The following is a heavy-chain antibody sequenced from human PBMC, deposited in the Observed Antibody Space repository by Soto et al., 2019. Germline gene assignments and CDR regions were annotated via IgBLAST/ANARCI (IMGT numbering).Heavy chain of an antibody. D-gene: IGHD3-10*01. CDR3: ARAPGKMVRGRAWFDP. CDR2: IYYSGST. J-gene: IGHJ5*02. V-gene: IGHV4-31*03. CDR1: GGSISSGGYY. Sequence: QVQLQESGPGLVKPSQTLSLTCTVSGGSISSGGYYWSWIRQHPGKGLEWIGYIYYSGSTYYNPSRKSRVTISVDTSKNQFSLKLSSVTAADTAVYYCARAPGKMVRGRAWFDPWGQGTLVTVSS.